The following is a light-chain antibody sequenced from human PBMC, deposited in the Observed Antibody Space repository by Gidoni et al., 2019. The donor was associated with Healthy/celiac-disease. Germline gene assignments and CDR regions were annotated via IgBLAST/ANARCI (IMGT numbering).Light chain of an antibody. CDR1: QSVSSN. CDR3: QQYNNWPPLT. J-gene: IGKJ4*01. CDR2: GAS. V-gene: IGKV3-15*01. Sequence: EIVMTQSPATLSVSPGERATLSCRASQSVSSNLAWYQQKPGQAPRLLISGASTSATGSPARFSGSGSGTEFTLTNNSLQSEEFAVYYCQQYNNWPPLTFGGGTKVEIK.